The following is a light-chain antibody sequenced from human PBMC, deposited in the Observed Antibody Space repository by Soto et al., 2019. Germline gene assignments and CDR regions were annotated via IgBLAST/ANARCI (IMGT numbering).Light chain of an antibody. CDR3: QQYNNWPRT. CDR2: RAS. CDR1: QNIYNN. J-gene: IGKJ1*01. V-gene: IGKV3-15*01. Sequence: IVMTQYPATLSVSPGERATLSCRASQNIYNNIDWYQHRPGQAPRLLIYRASTRATGVPARLSGSGFETEYTLTISSLKHEDFAVYYCQQYNNWPRTFGQGTKVDIK.